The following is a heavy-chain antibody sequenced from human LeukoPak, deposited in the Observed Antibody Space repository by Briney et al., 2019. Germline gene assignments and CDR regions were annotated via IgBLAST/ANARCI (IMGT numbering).Heavy chain of an antibody. V-gene: IGHV4-59*01. D-gene: IGHD5-24*01. CDR2: IYYSGST. Sequence: SETLSLTCTVSGGSISSYYWSWIRQPPGKGLEWIGYIYYSGSTNYNPSLKSRVTISVDTSKNQFSLKLSSVTAADTAVYYCARDGYNVHYYYMDVWGKGTTVTVSS. CDR3: ARDGYNVHYYYMDV. CDR1: GGSISSYY. J-gene: IGHJ6*03.